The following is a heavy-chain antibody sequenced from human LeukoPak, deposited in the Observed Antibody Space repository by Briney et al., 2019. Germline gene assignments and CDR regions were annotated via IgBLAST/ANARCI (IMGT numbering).Heavy chain of an antibody. J-gene: IGHJ2*01. CDR2: ISYSGNT. CDR3: ARGRVWFGFFDL. D-gene: IGHD3-10*01. Sequence: PSETLSLTCSVSGGSISSSSYYWGWIRQPPGKGLEWIGTISYSGNTYYDPSLKSRLTISVDTSENRFSLRLSSVTAADTAVYYCARGRVWFGFFDLWGRGTLLTVSA. V-gene: IGHV4-39*02. CDR1: GGSISSSSYY.